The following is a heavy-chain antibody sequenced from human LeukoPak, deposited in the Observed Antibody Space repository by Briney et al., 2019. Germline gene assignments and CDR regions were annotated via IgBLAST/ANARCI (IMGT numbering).Heavy chain of an antibody. V-gene: IGHV4-34*01. CDR3: ARDLITIFHYYYMDV. CDR2: INHSGST. Sequence: LRMPSLTCAVYVVSCNSVDWSCRRPIPGKGLEWIGEINHSGSTNYSPSLKRRVTISVDTSKHQFSMTLSCVATAQTAVYYCARDLITIFHYYYMDVWGKGTTVTVSS. J-gene: IGHJ6*03. CDR1: VVSCNSVD. D-gene: IGHD3-3*01.